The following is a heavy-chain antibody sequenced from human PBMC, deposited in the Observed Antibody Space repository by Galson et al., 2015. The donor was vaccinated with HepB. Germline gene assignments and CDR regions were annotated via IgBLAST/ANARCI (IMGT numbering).Heavy chain of an antibody. CDR2: IRYDGSNK. J-gene: IGHJ6*03. D-gene: IGHD3-3*01. Sequence: SLRLSCAASGFTFSSYGMHWVRQAPGKGLEWVAFIRYDGSNKYYADSVKGRFTISRDNAKNSLYLQMNSLRAEDTAVYYCARDELESGYYYYYYMDVWGKGTTVTVSS. CDR3: ARDELESGYYYYYYMDV. CDR1: GFTFSSYG. V-gene: IGHV3-30*02.